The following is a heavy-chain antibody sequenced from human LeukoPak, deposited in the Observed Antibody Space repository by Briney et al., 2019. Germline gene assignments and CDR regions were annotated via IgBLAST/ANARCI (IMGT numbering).Heavy chain of an antibody. CDR3: PTFKLGVAAFAS. J-gene: IGHJ5*01. CDR2: IKSKSDGETI. D-gene: IGHD3-10*01. V-gene: IGHV3-15*01. Sequence: GGSLRLSCTASGFNFAKAWMSWVRQAPGKGLEWIGRIKSKSDGETIDYGAPVKGRFSISRDDSRNTLYLQMNSLKMEDTAVYYCPTFKLGVAAFASWGQGTLVTVSS. CDR1: GFNFAKAW.